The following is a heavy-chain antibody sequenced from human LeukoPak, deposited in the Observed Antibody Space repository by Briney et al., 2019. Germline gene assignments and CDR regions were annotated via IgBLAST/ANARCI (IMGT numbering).Heavy chain of an antibody. CDR3: ARGGLSGFYFDY. Sequence: GGSLRLSCAASGFTFSSYAMPWVRQAPGKGLEWVAVISYDGSNKYYADSVKGRFTISRDNSKNTLYLQMNSLRAEDTAVYYCARGGLSGFYFDYWGQGTLVTVSS. V-gene: IGHV3-30-3*01. CDR1: GFTFSSYA. CDR2: ISYDGSNK. J-gene: IGHJ4*02. D-gene: IGHD3-3*01.